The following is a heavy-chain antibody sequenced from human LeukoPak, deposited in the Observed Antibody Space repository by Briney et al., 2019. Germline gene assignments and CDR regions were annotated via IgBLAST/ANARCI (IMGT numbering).Heavy chain of an antibody. CDR2: ISSSSDYI. Sequence: GGSLRLSCAASGFTFSNYGMNWVRQAPGKGLEWVSSISSSSDYIYYADSVKGRFTISRDNAKNSLYLQMNSLRAEDTAVYYCAELGITMIGGVWGKGTTVTISS. J-gene: IGHJ6*04. CDR1: GFTFSNYG. D-gene: IGHD3-10*02. CDR3: AELGITMIGGV. V-gene: IGHV3-21*01.